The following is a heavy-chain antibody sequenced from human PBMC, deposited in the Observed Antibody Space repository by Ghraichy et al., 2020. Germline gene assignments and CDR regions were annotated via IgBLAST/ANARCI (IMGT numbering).Heavy chain of an antibody. J-gene: IGHJ5*02. D-gene: IGHD3-10*01. Sequence: SETLSLTCTVSGGSISNYYWSWLRQRPGKGLEWIGYIYYGGSTKYNPSLKSRVTISVDMAKNQFSLKLNSVTAADTAVYYCAQFGGLERWFDPWGQGTLVTVSS. CDR3: AQFGGLERWFDP. CDR2: IYYGGST. V-gene: IGHV4-59*08. CDR1: GGSISNYY.